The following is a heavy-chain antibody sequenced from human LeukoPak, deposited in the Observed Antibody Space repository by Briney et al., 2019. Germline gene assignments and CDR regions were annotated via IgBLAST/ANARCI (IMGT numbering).Heavy chain of an antibody. D-gene: IGHD4-11*01. J-gene: IGHJ4*02. CDR2: IYISGST. CDR1: GGSISSYY. CDR3: ATYRNYVYFDY. Sequence: SETLSLTCTVSGGSISSYYWSWIRQPAGKGLEWIGRIYISGSTKYNPSLKSRVTMSVDTSKNQFSLKLSSVTAADTAMYYCATYRNYVYFDYWGQGTLVTVSS. V-gene: IGHV4-4*07.